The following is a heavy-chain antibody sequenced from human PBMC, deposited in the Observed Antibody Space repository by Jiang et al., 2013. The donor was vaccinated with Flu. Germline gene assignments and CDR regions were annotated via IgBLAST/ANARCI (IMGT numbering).Heavy chain of an antibody. V-gene: IGHV4-4*08. J-gene: IGHJ4*02. Sequence: PGLVKPSETLSLTCTVSGGSISSYYWSWIRQPPGKGLEWIGYIYLPVGSTNYNPSLKSRVTISVDTSKNQFSLKLSSVTAADTAVYYCARSGGVGGYLYYFDYWGQGTLVTVSS. D-gene: IGHD2-15*01. CDR1: GGSISSYY. CDR2: IYLPVGST. CDR3: ARSGGVGGYLYYFDY.